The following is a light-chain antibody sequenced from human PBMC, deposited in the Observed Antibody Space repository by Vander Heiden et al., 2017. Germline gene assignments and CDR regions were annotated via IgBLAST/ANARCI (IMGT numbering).Light chain of an antibody. J-gene: IGKJ2*01. CDR2: DAS. CDR3: QQDDNLPYT. V-gene: IGKV1-33*01. Sequence: MTQSPSSLSASVGDRVTITCQASQDISNYLNWYQQKPGKAPKLLIYDASNLETGVPSRFSGSGSGTDFTFTISSLQPEDIATYYCQQDDNLPYTFGQGTKLEIK. CDR1: QDISNY.